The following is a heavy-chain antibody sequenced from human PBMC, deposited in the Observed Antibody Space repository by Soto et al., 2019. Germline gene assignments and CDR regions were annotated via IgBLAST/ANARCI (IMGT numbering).Heavy chain of an antibody. CDR3: ARDVGRWLQLFDY. CDR2: ISSSGSTI. Sequence: PGGSLRLSCAASGFTFSSYEMNWVRQAPGKGLEWVSYISSSGSTIYYADSVKGRFTISRDNAKNSLYLQMNSLRAEDTAVYYCARDVGRWLQLFDYWGQGTLVTVSS. D-gene: IGHD5-12*01. J-gene: IGHJ4*02. CDR1: GFTFSSYE. V-gene: IGHV3-48*03.